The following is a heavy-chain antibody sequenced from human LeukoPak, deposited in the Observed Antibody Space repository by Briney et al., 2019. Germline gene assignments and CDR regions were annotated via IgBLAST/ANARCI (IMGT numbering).Heavy chain of an antibody. CDR2: ISWNSGSM. V-gene: IGHV3-9*01. Sequence: LRLSCAASGXTXDDXAMHWXRXAPGKGLXWVXXISWNSGSMGYADSVKGRFTISRDNAKDSLYLQMNGLRTDDTALYYCARGLEKGYSYGIDYWGQGTLVTVSS. CDR3: ARGLEKGYSYGIDY. CDR1: GXTXDDXA. D-gene: IGHD5-18*01. J-gene: IGHJ4*02.